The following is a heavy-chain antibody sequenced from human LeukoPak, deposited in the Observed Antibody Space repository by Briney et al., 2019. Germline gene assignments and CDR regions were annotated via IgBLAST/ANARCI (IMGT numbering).Heavy chain of an antibody. D-gene: IGHD1-1*01. CDR3: ARVQLERLDYYYYYYVDV. Sequence: SETLSLTCTVSGGSISSYYWSWIRQPAGKGLEWIGRIYTSGSTNYNPSLKSRVTMSVDTSKNQFSLKLSSVTAADTAVYYCARVQLERLDYYYYYYVDVRGKGTTVTVSS. CDR2: IYTSGST. CDR1: GGSISSYY. V-gene: IGHV4-4*07. J-gene: IGHJ6*03.